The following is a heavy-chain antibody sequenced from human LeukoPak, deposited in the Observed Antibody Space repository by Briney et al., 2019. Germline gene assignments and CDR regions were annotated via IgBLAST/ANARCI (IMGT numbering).Heavy chain of an antibody. V-gene: IGHV3-30*02. Sequence: GGSLRLSCAGSGFSFSSYGMHWVRQAPGKGLEWVAFIRYNGNNQYYADSVKGRFTISRDNSKNTLYLQMNSLKADDTAVYYCAKDWAFYYIDVWGKGTTVIISS. CDR3: AKDWAFYYIDV. D-gene: IGHD3-16*01. J-gene: IGHJ6*03. CDR1: GFSFSSYG. CDR2: IRYNGNNQ.